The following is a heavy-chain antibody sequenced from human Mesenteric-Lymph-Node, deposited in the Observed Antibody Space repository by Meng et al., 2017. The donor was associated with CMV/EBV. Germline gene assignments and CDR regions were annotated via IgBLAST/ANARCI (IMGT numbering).Heavy chain of an antibody. CDR1: GYTFPGYY. Sequence: SCKSSGYTFPGYYMHWVRQAPGQGLEWLGRITPHSGGTSYAQKFQGRVTMTRDTSISTAYVELSSLRSDDTAVYYCAPSSHDYYFDYWGQGTLVTVSS. V-gene: IGHV1-2*06. J-gene: IGHJ4*02. D-gene: IGHD6-13*01. CDR3: APSSHDYYFDY. CDR2: ITPHSGGT.